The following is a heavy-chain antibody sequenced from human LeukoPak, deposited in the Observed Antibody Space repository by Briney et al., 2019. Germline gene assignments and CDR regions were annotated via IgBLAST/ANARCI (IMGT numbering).Heavy chain of an antibody. CDR2: ISWNSGSI. Sequence: PGRSLRLSCAASGFTFDDYAMHWVRHVPGKGLEWVSGISWNSGSIGYADSVKGRFTISRDNAKNSLYLQMNSLRAEDMALYYCAKSKTVTTEFDHWGQGTLVTVSS. D-gene: IGHD4-17*01. CDR3: AKSKTVTTEFDH. V-gene: IGHV3-9*03. CDR1: GFTFDDYA. J-gene: IGHJ4*02.